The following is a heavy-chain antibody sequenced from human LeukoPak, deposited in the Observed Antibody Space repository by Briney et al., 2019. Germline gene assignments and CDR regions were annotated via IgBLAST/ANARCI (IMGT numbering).Heavy chain of an antibody. CDR3: AAIYDSSGRDAFDI. CDR2: IIPIFGTA. CDR1: GGTFSSYA. Sequence: ASVKVSCKASGGTFSSYAISWVRQAPGQGLEWMGGIIPIFGTANYAQKFQGRVTITTDESTSTAYMELSSLRSEDTAVYYCAAIYDSSGRDAFDIWGQGTMVTVSS. V-gene: IGHV1-69*05. D-gene: IGHD3-22*01. J-gene: IGHJ3*02.